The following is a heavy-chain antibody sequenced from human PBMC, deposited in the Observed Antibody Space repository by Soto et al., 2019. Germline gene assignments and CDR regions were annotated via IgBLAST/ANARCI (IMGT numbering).Heavy chain of an antibody. J-gene: IGHJ4*02. CDR2: IKSKTDGGTT. Sequence: EVQLVESGGGLVKPGGSLRLSCAASGFTFSNAWMNWVRQAPGKGLEWVGRIKSKTDGGTTDYAAPVKGRFTISRDDSKNTLYLQMNSLKTEDTAVYYCTTDCPGYCSGGSCYFGVYFDYWGQGTLVTVSS. D-gene: IGHD2-15*01. CDR3: TTDCPGYCSGGSCYFGVYFDY. CDR1: GFTFSNAW. V-gene: IGHV3-15*07.